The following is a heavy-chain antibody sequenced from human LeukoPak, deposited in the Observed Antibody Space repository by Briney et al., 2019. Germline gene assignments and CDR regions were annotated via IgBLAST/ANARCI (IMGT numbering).Heavy chain of an antibody. CDR1: GFAFSSYS. CDR3: ARSRLRDMDY. J-gene: IGHJ4*02. D-gene: IGHD2-21*01. V-gene: IGHV3-48*04. Sequence: PGGSLRLSCAASGFAFSSYSMNWVRQAPGKGLEWISYISSASSTMYYADSVKGRFTTSRDNAKNSVYLQVNTLRAEDTAVYYCARSRLRDMDYWGQGTPLTVSS. CDR2: ISSASSTM.